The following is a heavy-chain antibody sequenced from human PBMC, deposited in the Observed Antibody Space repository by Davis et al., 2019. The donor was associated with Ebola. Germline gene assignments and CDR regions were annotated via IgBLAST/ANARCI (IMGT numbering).Heavy chain of an antibody. CDR2: ISGSGGST. D-gene: IGHD1-7*01. CDR1: GFTFSSYA. CDR3: AKFRELSVKLPASMDV. J-gene: IGHJ6*04. V-gene: IGHV3-23*01. Sequence: GGSLRLSCAASGFTFSSYAMSWVRQAPGKGLEWVSAISGSGGSTYYADSVKGRFTISRDNSKNTLYLQMNSLRAEDTAVYYCAKFRELSVKLPASMDVWGKGTTVTVSS.